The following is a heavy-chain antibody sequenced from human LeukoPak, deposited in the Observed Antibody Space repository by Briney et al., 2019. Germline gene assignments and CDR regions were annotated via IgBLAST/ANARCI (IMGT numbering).Heavy chain of an antibody. V-gene: IGHV3-74*01. J-gene: IGHJ4*02. D-gene: IGHD2-2*01. CDR3: VSFYETY. CDR2: INGDGSWT. CDR1: GNYW. Sequence: PGGSLRLSCAASGNYWMHWVRQAPGKGLVWVSHINGDGSWTTYADSVKGQFTISKDNAKNTVYLQMNNLRAEDTAVYYCVSFYETYWGRGTLVTVSS.